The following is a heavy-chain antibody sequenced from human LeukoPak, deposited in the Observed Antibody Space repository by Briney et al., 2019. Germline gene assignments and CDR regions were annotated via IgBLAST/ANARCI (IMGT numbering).Heavy chain of an antibody. D-gene: IGHD6-6*01. CDR2: MNPNSGNT. V-gene: IGHV1-8*03. Sequence: ASVKVSCKASGYTFTSYDINWVRQATGQGLEWMGWMNPNSGNTGYAQKFQGRVTITRSTSISTAYMELNSLRPEDTAVYFCARERHVPGLYYYYVDVWGKGTTVTVSS. J-gene: IGHJ6*03. CDR3: ARERHVPGLYYYYVDV. CDR1: GYTFTSYD.